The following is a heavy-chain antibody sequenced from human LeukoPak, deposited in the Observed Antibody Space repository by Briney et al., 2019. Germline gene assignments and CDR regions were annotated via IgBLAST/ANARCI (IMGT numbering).Heavy chain of an antibody. CDR2: INHSGST. Sequence: PSETLSLTCAVYGGSFSGYYWSWIRQPPGKGLEWIGEINHSGSTNYNPSLKSRVTISVDTSKNQFSLELSSVTAADTAVYYCARGGPTHGDYGWGQGTLVTVSP. V-gene: IGHV4-34*01. D-gene: IGHD4-17*01. J-gene: IGHJ4*02. CDR3: ARGGPTHGDYG. CDR1: GGSFSGYY.